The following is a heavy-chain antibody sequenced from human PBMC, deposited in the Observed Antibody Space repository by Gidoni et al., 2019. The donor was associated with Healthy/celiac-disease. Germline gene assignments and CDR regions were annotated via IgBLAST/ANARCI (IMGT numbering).Heavy chain of an antibody. D-gene: IGHD3-3*01. J-gene: IGHJ5*02. CDR1: GFTFSSYA. Sequence: EVQLLESGGGLVQPGGSLRLSCAASGFTFSSYAMSCVRQAPGKGLEWVSAISCSGGSTYYADSVKGRFTISRDNSKNTLYLQMNSLRAEDTAVYYCAKAGLRFLEWLTPFDPWGQGTLVTVSS. V-gene: IGHV3-23*01. CDR2: ISCSGGST. CDR3: AKAGLRFLEWLTPFDP.